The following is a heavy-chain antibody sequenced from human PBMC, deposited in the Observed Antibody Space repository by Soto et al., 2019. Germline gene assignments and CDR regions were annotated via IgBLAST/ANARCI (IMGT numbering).Heavy chain of an antibody. CDR2: ISPDGSST. V-gene: IGHV3-74*01. CDR3: ARDNWNSY. D-gene: IGHD1-7*01. J-gene: IGHJ4*02. Sequence: GGSLRLSCVASGFTFSTFWMHWVRQAPGKGLVWVSRISPDGSSTNYADSVTGRFTISRDNAKNTLYLQMNSLRAEDTAVYYCARDNWNSYWGQGTLVTVSS. CDR1: GFTFSTFW.